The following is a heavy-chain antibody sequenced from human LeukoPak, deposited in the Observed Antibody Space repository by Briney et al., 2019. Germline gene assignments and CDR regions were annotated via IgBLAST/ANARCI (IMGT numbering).Heavy chain of an antibody. Sequence: GGSLRLSCAASGFTFSTYWMTWVRQAPGKGLEWIANIKQDGSEKYYVDSVKGRFTISRDNAKNSLYLQMNSLRAEDTAVYYCAREGGAAAGLDYWGQGTLVTVSS. CDR1: GFTFSTYW. J-gene: IGHJ4*02. CDR2: IKQDGSEK. CDR3: AREGGAAAGLDY. D-gene: IGHD6-13*01. V-gene: IGHV3-7*01.